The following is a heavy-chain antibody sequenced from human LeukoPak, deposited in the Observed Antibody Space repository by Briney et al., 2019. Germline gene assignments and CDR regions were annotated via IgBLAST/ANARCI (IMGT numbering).Heavy chain of an antibody. CDR2: INPHSGGT. CDR3: VREGNELLSKNFDY. V-gene: IGHV1-2*02. D-gene: IGHD2-21*02. J-gene: IGHJ4*02. Sequence: GASVQVSCQASGFTFTAYYIHWVRQAPGQGLEWMGYINPHSGGTSSPQKFQGRVTMTTDTSISAAYMELSSLISDDTAMYYCVREGNELLSKNFDYWGQGTLVTVSS. CDR1: GFTFTAYY.